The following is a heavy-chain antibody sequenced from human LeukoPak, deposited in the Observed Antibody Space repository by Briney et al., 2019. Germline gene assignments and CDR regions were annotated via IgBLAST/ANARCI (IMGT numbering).Heavy chain of an antibody. V-gene: IGHV4-39*01. Sequence: SETLSLTCTVSGGSTSSSSYYWGWIRQPPGKGLEWIGSIYYSGSTYYNPSLKSRVTISVDTSKNQFSLKLSSVTAADTAVYYCARGDCSSTSCPSRVFDYWGQGTLVTVSS. CDR1: GGSTSSSSYY. D-gene: IGHD2-2*01. J-gene: IGHJ4*02. CDR3: ARGDCSSTSCPSRVFDY. CDR2: IYYSGST.